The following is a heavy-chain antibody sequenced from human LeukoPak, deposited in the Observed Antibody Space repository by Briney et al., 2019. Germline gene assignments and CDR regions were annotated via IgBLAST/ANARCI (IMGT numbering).Heavy chain of an antibody. CDR2: IFGSGSS. D-gene: IGHD3-10*01. J-gene: IGHJ5*02. CDR1: GGSISDYY. Sequence: SETLSLTCTVSGGSISDYYWSWIRQPPGKGLEWIGWIFGSGSSNYNPSLKSRVTISVDTSKNQFSLKLSSVTAADTAVYYCARGQFRWFDPWGQGTLVTVSS. CDR3: ARGQFRWFDP. V-gene: IGHV4-59*12.